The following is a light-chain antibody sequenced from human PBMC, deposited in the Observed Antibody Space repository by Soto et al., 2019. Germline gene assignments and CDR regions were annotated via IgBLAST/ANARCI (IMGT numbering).Light chain of an antibody. J-gene: IGKJ1*01. CDR3: QQYNSYWET. CDR2: DAS. V-gene: IGKV1-5*01. CDR1: QSSSSW. Sequence: IPVAQSPFTLSASVGGRVPIPCRASQSSSSWLAWYQQKLGKAPKLLIYDASSLESGVPSRFSGTGSGTEFTLTISSLQPDDFATYYCQQYNSYWETFGQGTKV.